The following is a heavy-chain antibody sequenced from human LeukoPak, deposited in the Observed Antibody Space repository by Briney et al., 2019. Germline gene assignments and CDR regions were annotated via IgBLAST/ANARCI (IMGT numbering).Heavy chain of an antibody. CDR3: ARVQTGTTNWFDP. CDR1: GFTLSTYW. CDR2: INRDGSGK. Sequence: GESLRLSCAASGFTLSTYWMSWVRQAPGKGLEWVANINRDGSGKYYVDPVRGRFTISRDNAKNSLYLQMNSLRAEDTAVYYCARVQTGTTNWFDPWGQGTLVTVSS. V-gene: IGHV3-7*04. J-gene: IGHJ5*02. D-gene: IGHD1-1*01.